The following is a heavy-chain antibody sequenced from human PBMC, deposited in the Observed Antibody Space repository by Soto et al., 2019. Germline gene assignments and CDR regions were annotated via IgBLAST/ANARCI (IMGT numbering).Heavy chain of an antibody. CDR1: GGSFSGYY. J-gene: IGHJ4*02. CDR2: INHSGST. Sequence: ASETLSLTCAVYGGSFSGYYWSWIRQPPGKGLEWIGEINHSGSTNYNPSLKSRVTISVDTSKNQFSLKLSSVTAADTAVYYCARTQRTMVRGVIIFDYWGQGTLVTVSS. D-gene: IGHD3-10*01. V-gene: IGHV4-34*01. CDR3: ARTQRTMVRGVIIFDY.